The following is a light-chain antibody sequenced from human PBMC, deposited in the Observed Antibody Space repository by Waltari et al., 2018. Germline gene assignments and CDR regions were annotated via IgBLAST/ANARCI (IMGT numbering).Light chain of an antibody. CDR3: QVWDSSSNHAV. CDR1: SIGTKS. Sequence: SYVLTQPASVSVAPGQTATITCGGKSIGTKSVHWYQQTTGQTPVLVGYDEIKRPSGVPEGFSGCNSGKTATLTISRVEDGDEADYYCQVWDSSSNHAVFGGGTKLTVL. V-gene: IGLV3-21*02. J-gene: IGLJ2*01. CDR2: DEI.